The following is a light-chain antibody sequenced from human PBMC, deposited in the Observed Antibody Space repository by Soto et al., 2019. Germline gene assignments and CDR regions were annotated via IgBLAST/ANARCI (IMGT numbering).Light chain of an antibody. V-gene: IGKV2-28*01. CDR2: LGS. CDR1: QSLLHSNGYNY. CDR3: MQALQTPFT. Sequence: DIVVTQSPLSLPVTPGEPASISCRSSQSLLHSNGYNYLDWYLQKPGQSPQLLIYLGSNRASGVPDRISGSGSGTDFTLKISRVEAEDVGVYYCMQALQTPFTFGPGTKVDIK. J-gene: IGKJ3*01.